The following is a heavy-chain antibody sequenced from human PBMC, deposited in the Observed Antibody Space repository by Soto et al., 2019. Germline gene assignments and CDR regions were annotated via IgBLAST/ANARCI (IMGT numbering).Heavy chain of an antibody. V-gene: IGHV1-18*01. CDR3: ARGRYGDY. J-gene: IGHJ4*02. CDR2: ISAHNGNT. D-gene: IGHD1-1*01. Sequence: QIHLVQSGAEVKKPGASVKVSCKGSGYGFTTYGITWVRQAPGQGLEWMAWISAHNGNTNYAQKLQGRVTVTRDTPTRTASLELTSLRSDDTAVYYRARGRYGDYWGQGALVTVSS. CDR1: GYGFTTYG.